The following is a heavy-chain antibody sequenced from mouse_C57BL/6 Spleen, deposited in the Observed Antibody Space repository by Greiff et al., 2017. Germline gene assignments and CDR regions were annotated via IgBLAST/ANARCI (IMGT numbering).Heavy chain of an antibody. D-gene: IGHD2-10*02. Sequence: QVQLQQPGAELVRPGSSVKLSCKASGYTFTSYWMHWVKQRPIQGLEWIGNIDPSDSETHYNQKFKDKATLTVDKSSSTAYMQLSSLTSEDSAVYYFARSGYGNVYAMDYWGQGTSVTVSS. J-gene: IGHJ4*01. V-gene: IGHV1-52*01. CDR2: IDPSDSET. CDR1: GYTFTSYW. CDR3: ARSGYGNVYAMDY.